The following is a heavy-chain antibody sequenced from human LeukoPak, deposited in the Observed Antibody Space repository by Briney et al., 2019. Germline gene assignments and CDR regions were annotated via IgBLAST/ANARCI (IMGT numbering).Heavy chain of an antibody. D-gene: IGHD4-17*01. CDR2: IHYSGST. Sequence: SETLSLTCTVSGGSISSGGYYWSWIRQHPGKGLEWIGCIHYSGSTYYNPSLKSRGTISIDTSKNQFSLRLNSVTAADTAVYYCARDEVDYGERDSYYYGVDVWGQGTTVTVSS. J-gene: IGHJ6*02. CDR3: ARDEVDYGERDSYYYGVDV. V-gene: IGHV4-31*03. CDR1: GGSISSGGYY.